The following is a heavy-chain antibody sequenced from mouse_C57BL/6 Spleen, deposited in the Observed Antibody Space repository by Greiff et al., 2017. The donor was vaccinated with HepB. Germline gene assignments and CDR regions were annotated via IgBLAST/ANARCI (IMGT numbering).Heavy chain of an antibody. CDR2: INPGSGGT. D-gene: IGHD1-1*01. CDR3: ARTSYGSNQFAY. V-gene: IGHV1-54*01. CDR1: GYAFTNYL. J-gene: IGHJ3*01. Sequence: QVQLKQSGAELVRPGTSVKVSCKASGYAFTNYLIEWVKQRPGQGLEWIGVINPGSGGTNYNEKFKGKATLTADKSSSTAYMQLSSLTSEDSAVYFCARTSYGSNQFAYWGQGTLVTVSA.